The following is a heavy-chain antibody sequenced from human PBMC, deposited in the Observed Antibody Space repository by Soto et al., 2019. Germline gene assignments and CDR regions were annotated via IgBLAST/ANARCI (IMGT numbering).Heavy chain of an antibody. Sequence: QVQLVESGGGVVQPGRSLRLSCAASGFTFSSYAMHWVRQAPGKGLEWVAVISYDGSNKYYTDSVKGRFTISRDNSKNTLYLQMNSLRPEDTAVYYCARDTSPYSSVWHNRHFDYWGQGTLVTVSS. D-gene: IGHD6-19*01. V-gene: IGHV3-30-3*01. J-gene: IGHJ4*02. CDR1: GFTFSSYA. CDR3: ARDTSPYSSVWHNRHFDY. CDR2: ISYDGSNK.